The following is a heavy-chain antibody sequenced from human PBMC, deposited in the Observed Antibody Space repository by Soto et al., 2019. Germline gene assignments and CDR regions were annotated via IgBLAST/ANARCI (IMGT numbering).Heavy chain of an antibody. J-gene: IGHJ4*02. CDR2: INQDGNED. V-gene: IGHV3-7*01. D-gene: IGHD2-21*02. Sequence: GGSLRLSCAASGFTFSSYWMNWVRQAPGKGLEWVANINQDGNEDNLLDSVKGRFTISRDNAKNSLFLQMNSLRVDYTAVYYCARTADGHHDFLDYCGQRALVTVSS. CDR1: GFTFSSYW. CDR3: ARTADGHHDFLDY.